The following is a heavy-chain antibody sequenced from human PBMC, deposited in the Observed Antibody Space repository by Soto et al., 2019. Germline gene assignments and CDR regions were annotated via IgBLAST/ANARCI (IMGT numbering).Heavy chain of an antibody. CDR2: IGPESGAT. D-gene: IGHD1-26*01. Sequence: ASVKVSCKASGYTFTGHYIHWVRQAPEQGPEWMGEIGPESGATRYAQRFQGRVTMTRDMSITTVYMELNNLSPDDTAVYYCGGGRSGQIVVFYWGQGTPVTVSS. J-gene: IGHJ4*02. CDR1: GYTFTGHY. CDR3: GGGRSGQIVVFY. V-gene: IGHV1-2*02.